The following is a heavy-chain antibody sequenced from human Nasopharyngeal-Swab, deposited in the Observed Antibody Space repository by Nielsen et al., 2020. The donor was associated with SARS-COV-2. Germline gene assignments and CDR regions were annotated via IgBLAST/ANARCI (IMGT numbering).Heavy chain of an antibody. CDR2: IYYSGSP. J-gene: IGHJ5*02. V-gene: IGHV4-31*03. D-gene: IGHD3-22*01. Sequence: SETLSLTCTVSGGSISSGGYYWSWIRQHPGKGLEWIGYIYYSGSPYYNPSLKSRVTISVDTSKNQFSLKLSSVTAADTAVYYCASITMIGNWFDPWGQGTLVTVSS. CDR1: GGSISSGGYY. CDR3: ASITMIGNWFDP.